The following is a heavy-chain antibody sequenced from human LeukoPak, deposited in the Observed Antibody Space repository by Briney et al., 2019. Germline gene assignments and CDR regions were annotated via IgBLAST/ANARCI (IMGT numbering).Heavy chain of an antibody. CDR1: GFTFSDYY. Sequence: GGSLRLSCAASGFTFSDYYMSWIRQAPGKGLEWVSYISSSGSTIYYADSVKGRFTISRDNAKNSLYLQMNSLRAEDTAVYYCAVLRNYYYMDVWGKGTTVTISS. J-gene: IGHJ6*03. CDR2: ISSSGSTI. CDR3: AVLRNYYYMDV. V-gene: IGHV3-11*01.